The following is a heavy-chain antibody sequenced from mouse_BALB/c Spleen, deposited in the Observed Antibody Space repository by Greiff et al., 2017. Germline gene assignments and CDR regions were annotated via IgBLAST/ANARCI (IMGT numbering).Heavy chain of an antibody. CDR3: AREDSSGHFDY. Sequence: EVQLVESGGDLVKPGGSLKLSCAASGFTFSSYGMSWVRQTPDKRLEWVATISSGGSYTYYPDSVKGRFTISRDNAKNTLYLQMSSLKSEDTAMYYCAREDSSGHFDYWGQGTTLTVSS. D-gene: IGHD3-2*01. CDR2: ISSGGSYT. V-gene: IGHV5-6*01. CDR1: GFTFSSYG. J-gene: IGHJ2*01.